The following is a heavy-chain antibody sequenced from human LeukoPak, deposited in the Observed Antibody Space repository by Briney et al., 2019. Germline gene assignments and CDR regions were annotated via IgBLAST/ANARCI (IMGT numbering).Heavy chain of an antibody. Sequence: ASVKVSCTASGYTFTSYGISWVRQAPGQGLEWMGWISAYNGNTNYAQKLQGRVTMTTDTSTSTAYMELRSLRSDDTAVYYCARDEESVIAAAGTFDYWGQGTLVTVSS. V-gene: IGHV1-18*01. CDR2: ISAYNGNT. CDR1: GYTFTSYG. D-gene: IGHD6-13*01. J-gene: IGHJ4*02. CDR3: ARDEESVIAAAGTFDY.